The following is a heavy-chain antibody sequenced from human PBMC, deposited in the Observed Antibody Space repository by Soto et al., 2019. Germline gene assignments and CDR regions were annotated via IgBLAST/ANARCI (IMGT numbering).Heavy chain of an antibody. V-gene: IGHV4-31*03. Sequence: SETLSLTCTVSGDSISSGGYYWSWIRQHPGKGLEWIGYIYYSGSTYYNPSLKSRVTISVDTSKNQFSLKLSSVTAADTAVYYCAREGSQPPSLYYFDYWGQGTLVTVSS. CDR2: IYYSGST. J-gene: IGHJ4*02. CDR1: GDSISSGGYY. CDR3: AREGSQPPSLYYFDY. D-gene: IGHD2-15*01.